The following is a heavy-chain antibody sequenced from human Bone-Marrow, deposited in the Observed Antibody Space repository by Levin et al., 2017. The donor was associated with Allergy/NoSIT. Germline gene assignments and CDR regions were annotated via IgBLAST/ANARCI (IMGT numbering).Heavy chain of an antibody. CDR1: GFTFSTYA. D-gene: IGHD4-17*01. CDR3: ARTRDYGNFFDY. CDR2: ITASSRDT. J-gene: IGHJ4*02. V-gene: IGHV3-23*01. Sequence: GGSLRLSCAASGFTFSTYAMTWVRQAPGKGLHWVSTITASSRDTFYADSVKGRFTISRDNSKDTQYLQMNSLRAEDTAIYFCARTRDYGNFFDYWGQGIPVTVSS.